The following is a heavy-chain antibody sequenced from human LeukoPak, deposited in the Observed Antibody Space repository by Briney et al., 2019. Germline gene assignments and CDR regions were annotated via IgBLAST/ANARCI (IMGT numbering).Heavy chain of an antibody. D-gene: IGHD3/OR15-3a*01. Sequence: GGSLRLSCAASGFTFSSYGMHWVRQAPGKGLEWVAVIWYDGSNKYYADSVKGRFTISRDNSKNTLYPQMNSLRAEDTAVYYCASSTRVAGLDYWGQGTLVTVSS. CDR1: GFTFSSYG. CDR3: ASSTRVAGLDY. CDR2: IWYDGSNK. J-gene: IGHJ4*02. V-gene: IGHV3-33*01.